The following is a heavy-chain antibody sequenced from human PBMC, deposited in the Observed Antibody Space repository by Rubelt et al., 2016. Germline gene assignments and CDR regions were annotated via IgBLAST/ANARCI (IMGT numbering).Heavy chain of an antibody. Sequence: QLQLQESGPGLVKPSETLSLTCTVSGGSISSSSYYWGWIRRPPGKGLEWIGSIYHSGSTYYNPSLKSRVTISVDTSKNQFSLKLRSVTAADTAVYYCASWCGGDCYFDYWGQGTLVTVSS. CDR1: GGSISSSSYY. V-gene: IGHV4-39*07. D-gene: IGHD2-21*02. J-gene: IGHJ4*02. CDR3: ASWCGGDCYFDY. CDR2: IYHSGST.